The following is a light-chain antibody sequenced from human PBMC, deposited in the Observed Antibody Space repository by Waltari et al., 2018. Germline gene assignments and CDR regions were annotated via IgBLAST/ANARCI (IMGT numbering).Light chain of an antibody. CDR1: NSAVGNYNL. CDR2: EVI. CDR3: CSYAGSGTYV. Sequence: QSALPQPASVSGTPGQSITISCTGTNSAVGNYNLVSWYHHHPGEAPKLMICEVIKRPSGVSNRFSGSKSGNTASLTISGLQAEDEADYYCCSYAGSGTYVFGTGTKVTVL. J-gene: IGLJ1*01. V-gene: IGLV2-23*02.